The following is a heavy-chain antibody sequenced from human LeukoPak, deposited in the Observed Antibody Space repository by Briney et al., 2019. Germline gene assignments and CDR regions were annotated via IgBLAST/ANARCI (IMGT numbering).Heavy chain of an antibody. V-gene: IGHV3-48*03. CDR3: ARGGYPLYYFDY. CDR1: GFTFSSFE. CDR2: ISSSGSTI. J-gene: IGHJ4*02. D-gene: IGHD3-22*01. Sequence: GGALRLFCAAPGFTFSSFEMNWGRQAPGKGVGWVSYISSSGSTIYYADSVKGRFTISRDNAKNSLYLQMNSLRAEDTAVYYCARGGYPLYYFDYWGQGTLVTVSS.